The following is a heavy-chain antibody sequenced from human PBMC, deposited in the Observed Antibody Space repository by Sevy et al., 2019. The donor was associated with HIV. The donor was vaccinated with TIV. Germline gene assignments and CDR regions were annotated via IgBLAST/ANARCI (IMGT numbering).Heavy chain of an antibody. Sequence: GGSLRLSCAASGFTFSNYTMNWVRQAPGKGLEWVSGISGSGGSTYYEDSVEGRFTISRDKSKNTVFLQMNSLRAEDTAIYYCAKGDRTFYGMDVWGQGTTVTVSS. CDR2: ISGSGGST. D-gene: IGHD2-15*01. CDR1: GFTFSNYT. J-gene: IGHJ6*02. CDR3: AKGDRTFYGMDV. V-gene: IGHV3-23*01.